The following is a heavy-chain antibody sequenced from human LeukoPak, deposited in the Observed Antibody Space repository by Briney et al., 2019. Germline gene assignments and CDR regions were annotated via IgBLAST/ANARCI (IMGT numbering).Heavy chain of an antibody. CDR2: INPSGGST. CDR3: EIVGATSAAFDI. CDR1: GYTFTGYY. J-gene: IGHJ3*02. V-gene: IGHV1-46*01. Sequence: GASVKVSCKASGYTFTGYYMHWVRQAPGQGLEWMGIINPSGGSTSYAQKFQGRVTMTRDTSTSTVYMELSSLRSEDTAVYYCEIVGATSAAFDIWGQGTMVTVSS. D-gene: IGHD1-26*01.